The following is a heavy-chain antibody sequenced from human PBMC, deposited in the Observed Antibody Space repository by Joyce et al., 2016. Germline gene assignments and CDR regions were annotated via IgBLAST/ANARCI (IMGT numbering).Heavy chain of an antibody. D-gene: IGHD6-19*01. V-gene: IGHV1-69*01. CDR2: NIPTLGRA. J-gene: IGHJ3*02. Sequence: QVQLVQSGAEVRKPGSSLKVSCKTSGGTFSSYVISWVRQAPGQGLGWKGENIPTLGRANYAQKSQGRVTITADESTSTAYMEVISLRCGDTAVYYCARDRGVAVRAFDIWGQGTMVIVSS. CDR1: GGTFSSYV. CDR3: ARDRGVAVRAFDI.